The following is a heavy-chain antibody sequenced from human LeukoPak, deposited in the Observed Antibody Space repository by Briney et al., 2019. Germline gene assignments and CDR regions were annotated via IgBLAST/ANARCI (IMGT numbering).Heavy chain of an antibody. D-gene: IGHD2-8*01. Sequence: GGSLRLSCAASGFNFSSYSMNWVRPAPGKGLEWVSANSGSGGSTYYADSVKGRFTITRDNAKNPLFLQINSLRAEDTAVYYCAKVLGYCTNGVCYGNAFDIWGQGTMVTVSS. CDR3: AKVLGYCTNGVCYGNAFDI. J-gene: IGHJ3*02. CDR1: GFNFSSYS. CDR2: NSGSGGST. V-gene: IGHV3-23*01.